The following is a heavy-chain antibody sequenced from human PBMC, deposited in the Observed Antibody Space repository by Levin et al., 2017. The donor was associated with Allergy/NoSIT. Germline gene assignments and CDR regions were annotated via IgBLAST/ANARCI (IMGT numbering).Heavy chain of an antibody. J-gene: IGHJ2*01. CDR3: VRDTSGWRGYFDL. CDR2: IYSSGST. Sequence: SQTLSLTCTVSGGSISSYYWSWIRQPPGKGLEWIGYIYSSGSTNYSPSLKSRVTISVDTSKNQFSLKVSSVTAADTAMYYCVRDTSGWRGYFDLWGRGTLITVSS. CDR1: GGSISSYY. D-gene: IGHD6-19*01. V-gene: IGHV4-59*01.